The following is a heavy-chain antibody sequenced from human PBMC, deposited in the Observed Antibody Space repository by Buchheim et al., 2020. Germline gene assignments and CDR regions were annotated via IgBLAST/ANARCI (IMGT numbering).Heavy chain of an antibody. Sequence: QVQLVQSGAEVKKPGASVKVSCKASGYTFTSSDINWVRQATGQGLEWMGWMNPNSGDTGYAQKFQGRVTMTRSTSISTAYMELSSLTSEDTAVYYCARGPTYQSLEYSYYCMDVWGKGTT. CDR1: GYTFTSSD. D-gene: IGHD6-19*01. V-gene: IGHV1-8*01. J-gene: IGHJ6*03. CDR2: MNPNSGDT. CDR3: ARGPTYQSLEYSYYCMDV.